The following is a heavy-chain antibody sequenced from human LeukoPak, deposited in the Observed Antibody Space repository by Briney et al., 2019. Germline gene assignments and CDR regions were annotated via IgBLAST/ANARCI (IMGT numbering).Heavy chain of an antibody. CDR2: IIPIFGTA. D-gene: IGHD2-2*01. J-gene: IGHJ5*02. CDR1: GGTFSSYA. V-gene: IGHV1-69*13. Sequence: ASVKVSCKASGGTFSSYAISWVRQAPGQGLEWMGGIIPIFGTANYAQKFQGRVTITADESTSTAYMELSSLRSEDTAGYYCARDPCSSTSCPHNWFDPWGQGTLVTVSS. CDR3: ARDPCSSTSCPHNWFDP.